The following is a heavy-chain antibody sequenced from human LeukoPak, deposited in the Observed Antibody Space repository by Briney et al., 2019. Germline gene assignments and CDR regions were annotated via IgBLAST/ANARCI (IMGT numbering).Heavy chain of an antibody. V-gene: IGHV4-59*01. CDR2: IFYSGNT. D-gene: IGHD3-16*01. J-gene: IGHJ4*02. CDR3: ARGSSFRGHVDY. Sequence: PSETLSLTCTVSGASISNYYWSWIQQPPGKGLERIGYIFYSGNTNYNPSLKSRVAISVDTSKNQFSLNLSSVTAADTAVYYCARGSSFRGHVDYWGQGTLVTVSS. CDR1: GASISNYY.